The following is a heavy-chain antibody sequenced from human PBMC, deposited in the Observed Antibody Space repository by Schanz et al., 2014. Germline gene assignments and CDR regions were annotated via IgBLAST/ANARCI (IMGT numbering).Heavy chain of an antibody. Sequence: EVQLVESGGDLVQPGGSLRLSCSASGFTFSTFAMHWVRQAPGKGLEWISYITYNGGTIYYADSVKGRFTISRDNAKNSLYLEMNSLRAEDTAVYYCARGRVLESWGQGTLVTVSS. J-gene: IGHJ5*02. CDR2: ITYNGGTI. CDR3: ARGRVLES. V-gene: IGHV3-48*01. D-gene: IGHD1-1*01. CDR1: GFTFSTFA.